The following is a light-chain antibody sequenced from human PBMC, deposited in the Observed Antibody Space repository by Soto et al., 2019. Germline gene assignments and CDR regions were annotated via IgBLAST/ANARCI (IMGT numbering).Light chain of an antibody. Sequence: EIVLTQYPATLSLSPGERATLSCRASQSVSNYLSWYQQKPGLAPRLLMYETSRRATGIPARFSGSGSGTDFTLTISSLEPEDFAVYYCQQRNNWRDTFGQGTRLEI. CDR2: ETS. J-gene: IGKJ5*01. CDR1: QSVSNY. CDR3: QQRNNWRDT. V-gene: IGKV3-11*01.